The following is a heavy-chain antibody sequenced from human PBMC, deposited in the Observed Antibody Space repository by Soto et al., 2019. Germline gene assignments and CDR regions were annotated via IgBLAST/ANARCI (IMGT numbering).Heavy chain of an antibody. CDR1: GYSFTSYW. Sequence: GESLKISCKGSGYSFTSYWIGWVRQMPGKGLEWMGIIYPGDSDTRYSPSFQGQVTISADNSISTAYLQWSSLKASDTAMYYCAILKYIAARPVDYWGQGTLVTVSS. J-gene: IGHJ4*02. V-gene: IGHV5-51*01. D-gene: IGHD6-6*01. CDR2: IYPGDSDT. CDR3: AILKYIAARPVDY.